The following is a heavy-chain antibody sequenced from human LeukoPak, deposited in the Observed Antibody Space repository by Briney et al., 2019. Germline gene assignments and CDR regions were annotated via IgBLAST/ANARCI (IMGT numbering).Heavy chain of an antibody. CDR1: GFSFNNYG. CDR3: AKDLITMVRGSAMDV. V-gene: IGHV3-30*18. CDR2: IIYDGYYE. Sequence: PGRSLRLSCAASGFSFNNYGMHWVRQAPGKGLEWVALIIYDGYYEYYADSVKGRFTISRDDSKNTLYLQVNSLRAEDTAVYYCAKDLITMVRGSAMDVWGQGTTVTVSS. D-gene: IGHD3-10*01. J-gene: IGHJ6*02.